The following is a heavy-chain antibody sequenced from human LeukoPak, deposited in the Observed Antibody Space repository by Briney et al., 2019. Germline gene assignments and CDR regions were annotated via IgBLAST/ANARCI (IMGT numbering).Heavy chain of an antibody. CDR3: ARQGYCSGGSCKPNNWFDP. CDR2: IIPILGIA. V-gene: IGHV1-69*02. CDR1: GGTFSSYT. J-gene: IGHJ5*02. D-gene: IGHD2-15*01. Sequence: ASVKVSCKVSGGTFSSYTISWVRQAPGQGLEWMGRIIPILGIANYAQKFQGRVTITADKSTSTAYMELSSLRSEDTAVYYCARQGYCSGGSCKPNNWFDPWGQGTLVTVSS.